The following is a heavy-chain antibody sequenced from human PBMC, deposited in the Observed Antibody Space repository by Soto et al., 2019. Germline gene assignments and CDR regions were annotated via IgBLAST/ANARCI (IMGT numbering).Heavy chain of an antibody. CDR2: ISGSGGST. D-gene: IGHD1-7*01. J-gene: IGHJ4*02. CDR1: GFTFSSYA. V-gene: IGHV3-23*01. CDR3: ERDPGPSLDY. Sequence: EVQLLESGGGLVQPGGSLRLSCAASGFTFSSYAMSWVRQAPGKGLEWVSTISGSGGSTYYADSVKGRFNFSRDNSKNALYLQMNSLRAEDTAIYCCERDPGPSLDYWGQGTLVTVSS.